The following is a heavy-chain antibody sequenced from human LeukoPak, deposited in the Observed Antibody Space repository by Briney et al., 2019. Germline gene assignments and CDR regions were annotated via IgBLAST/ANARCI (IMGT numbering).Heavy chain of an antibody. CDR2: IYYSGST. J-gene: IGHJ5*02. CDR1: GGSLSDYY. D-gene: IGHD3-10*01. CDR3: ARDSGTTGEVKFDP. Sequence: SETLSLTCTVSGGSLSDYYWTWVRQPPGKGLEWIGYIYYSGSTNYNPSLKSRVTISVDTSKTQFSLNLRSVTAADTAVYYCARDSGTTGEVKFDPWGQGTLVTVSS. V-gene: IGHV4-59*12.